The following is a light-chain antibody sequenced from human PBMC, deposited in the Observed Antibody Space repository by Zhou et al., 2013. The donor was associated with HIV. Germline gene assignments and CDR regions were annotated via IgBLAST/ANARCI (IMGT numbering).Light chain of an antibody. Sequence: EIVMTQSPATLSVSPGERATLSCRASQSISSTLAWYQQKPGQAPRLLIYDASTRATGIPARFSGSGSGTEFTLTISSMQSEDFSIYYCQQYNKWPQTFGQGTKVEIK. J-gene: IGKJ1*01. V-gene: IGKV3-15*01. CDR2: DAS. CDR1: QSISST. CDR3: QQYNKWPQT.